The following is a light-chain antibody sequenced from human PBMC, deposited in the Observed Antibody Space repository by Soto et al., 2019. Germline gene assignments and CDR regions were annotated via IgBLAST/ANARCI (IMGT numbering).Light chain of an antibody. CDR1: QTVNNN. CDR3: QQYNNWPLT. J-gene: IGKJ4*01. CDR2: GAS. Sequence: EIVMTQSPATLSVSPGERATLSCRASQTVNNNLAWYQQKPGQAPSLLIYGASARATGITARFSGSGSGTEFTLTISSLQSEDFAVYYCQQYNNWPLTFGGGTKVEIK. V-gene: IGKV3-15*01.